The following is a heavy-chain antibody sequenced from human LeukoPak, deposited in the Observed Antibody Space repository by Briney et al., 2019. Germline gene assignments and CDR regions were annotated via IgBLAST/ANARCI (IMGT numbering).Heavy chain of an antibody. CDR3: ARRDNWNAASYYYMEV. V-gene: IGHV1-18*01. Sequence: ASVKVSCKASGYTFTSYGISWVRQAPGQGLEWMGWISAYNGNTNYAQKLQGRVTMTTVTSTSTAYMELRSLRSDDTAVYYCARRDNWNAASYYYMEVWGKGTTVTVSS. D-gene: IGHD1-1*01. J-gene: IGHJ6*03. CDR2: ISAYNGNT. CDR1: GYTFTSYG.